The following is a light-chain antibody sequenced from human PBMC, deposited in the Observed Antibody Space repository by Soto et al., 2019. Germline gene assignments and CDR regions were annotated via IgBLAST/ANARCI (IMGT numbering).Light chain of an antibody. J-gene: IGKJ1*01. CDR2: GAF. V-gene: IGKV3-20*01. CDR3: QQYGSSPWT. Sequence: VLTQSPGTLSLSHRERATLSCRATQSISRNSLAWYQQKRGQAPRLLIYGAFSRATGIPGRFRASGSGTDCTLTISRLGPEDVAVSRCQQYGSSPWTFGQGGKVDIK. CDR1: QSISRNS.